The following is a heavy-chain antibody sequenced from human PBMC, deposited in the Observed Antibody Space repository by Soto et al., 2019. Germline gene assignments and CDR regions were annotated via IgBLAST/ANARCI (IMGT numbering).Heavy chain of an antibody. CDR1: GGSISSGDYY. Sequence: SETLSLTCTVSGGSISSGDYYWSWIRQPPGKGLEWIGYIYYSGSTYYNPSLKSRVTISVDTSKNQFSLKLSSVTAADTAVYYCARVVTIFGVVDYWGQGTLVTVSS. D-gene: IGHD3-3*01. CDR3: ARVVTIFGVVDY. V-gene: IGHV4-30-4*01. CDR2: IYYSGST. J-gene: IGHJ4*02.